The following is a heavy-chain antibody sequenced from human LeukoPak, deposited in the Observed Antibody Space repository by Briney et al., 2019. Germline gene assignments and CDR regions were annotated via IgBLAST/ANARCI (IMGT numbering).Heavy chain of an antibody. CDR3: ARDSTSSAMDY. J-gene: IGHJ4*02. Sequence: GGSLRLSCAASGFTFSSYAMSWVRQAPGKGLEWDSAISGSGSSTYYADSVKGRFTISGDNSKNTLYLQMNSLRAEDTAVYYCARDSTSSAMDYWGQGTLVTVSS. V-gene: IGHV3-23*01. CDR2: ISGSGSST. CDR1: GFTFSSYA. D-gene: IGHD6-19*01.